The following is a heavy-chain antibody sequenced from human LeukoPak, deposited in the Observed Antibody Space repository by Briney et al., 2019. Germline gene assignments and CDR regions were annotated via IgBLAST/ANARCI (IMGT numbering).Heavy chain of an antibody. V-gene: IGHV5-51*01. Sequence: GESLKISCKGSGYSFTSYWIGWVRQMPGKGLEWMRIIYPGDSDTRYSQSFQGQVTISADKSISTAYLQWSSLKASDTAMYYCASQSYNYPPYCSGGSCHQQAFDIWGQGTMVTVSS. CDR2: IYPGDSDT. CDR1: GYSFTSYW. D-gene: IGHD2-15*01. CDR3: ASQSYNYPPYCSGGSCHQQAFDI. J-gene: IGHJ3*02.